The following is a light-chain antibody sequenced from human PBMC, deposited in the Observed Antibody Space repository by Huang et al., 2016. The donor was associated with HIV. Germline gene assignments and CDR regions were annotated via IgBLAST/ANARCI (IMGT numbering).Light chain of an antibody. Sequence: EIVMTQSPATLSVSPAGRAILSCRASPSVSSNLAWYQQKPGQAPRLLIYAASTRATGIPPRFRGSGSGTEFTLTISDLQSEDFAVYYCHQYNDWPITFGPGTKVDMK. CDR2: AAS. CDR1: PSVSSN. J-gene: IGKJ3*01. V-gene: IGKV3-15*01. CDR3: HQYNDWPIT.